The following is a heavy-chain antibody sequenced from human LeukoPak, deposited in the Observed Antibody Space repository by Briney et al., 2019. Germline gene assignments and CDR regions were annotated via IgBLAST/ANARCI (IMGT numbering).Heavy chain of an antibody. CDR3: ARSYYQYCGGGSCYFFDY. V-gene: IGHV3-21*04. CDR2: ISSSSSYI. CDR1: GFTFSPYN. D-gene: IGHD2-15*01. Sequence: GGSLRLSCAASGFTFSPYNMNWVRQAPGKGLEWVSSISSSSSYIYYADSVKGRFTISRDNAKNSLYLQMNSLRAEDTAVYYCARSYYQYCGGGSCYFFDYWGQGTLVTVSS. J-gene: IGHJ4*02.